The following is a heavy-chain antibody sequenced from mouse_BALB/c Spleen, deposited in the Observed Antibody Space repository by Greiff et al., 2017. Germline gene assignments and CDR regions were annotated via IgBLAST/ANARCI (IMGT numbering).Heavy chain of an antibody. Sequence: QVQLQQSGAELVRPGTSVKISCKASGYTFTNYWLGWVKQRPGHGLEWIGDIYPGGGYTNYNEKFKGKATLTADTSSSTAYMQLSSLTSEDSAVYFCARSLVPYGNYAYWYFDVWGAGTTVTVSS. CDR3: ARSLVPYGNYAYWYFDV. CDR2: IYPGGGYT. D-gene: IGHD2-1*01. V-gene: IGHV1-63*02. CDR1: GYTFTNYW. J-gene: IGHJ1*01.